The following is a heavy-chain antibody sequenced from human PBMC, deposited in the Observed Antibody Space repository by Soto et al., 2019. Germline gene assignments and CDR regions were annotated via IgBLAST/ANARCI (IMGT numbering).Heavy chain of an antibody. CDR2: INHSGST. D-gene: IGHD4-17*01. CDR1: GGSFSGYY. CDR3: ARAGPTVTLYYYYYGMDV. Sequence: SETLSLTCAVYGGSFSGYYWSWIRQPPGKGLEWIGGINHSGSTNYNPSLKSRVTISVDTSKNQFSLKLSSVTAADTAVYYCARAGPTVTLYYYYYGMDVWGQGTTVTVSS. J-gene: IGHJ6*02. V-gene: IGHV4-34*01.